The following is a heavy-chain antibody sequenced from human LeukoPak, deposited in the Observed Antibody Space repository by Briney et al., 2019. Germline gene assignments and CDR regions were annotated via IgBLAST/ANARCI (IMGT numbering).Heavy chain of an antibody. J-gene: IGHJ4*02. CDR1: RYTFTSYD. CDR3: ARGEGLRYFDWYYFDY. CDR2: MNPNSGNT. D-gene: IGHD3-9*01. Sequence: ASVKVSCKASRYTFTSYDINWVRQATGQGLEWMGWMNPNSGNTGYAQKFQGRVTITRNTSISTAYMELSSLRSEDTAVYYCARGEGLRYFDWYYFDYWGQGTLVTVSS. V-gene: IGHV1-8*03.